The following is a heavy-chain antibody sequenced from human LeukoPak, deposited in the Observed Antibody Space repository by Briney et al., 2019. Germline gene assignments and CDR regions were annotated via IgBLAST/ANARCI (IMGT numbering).Heavy chain of an antibody. CDR1: GGSVSSVNSY. CDR3: ARGYYYRR. Sequence: SQTLSLTCTVSGGSVSSVNSYWNWIRQPAGKGLEWIGRIYADGSSTYNPSLKSRVTISVDTSKNQFSLRLTSMTAADTAVYYCARGYYYRRWGQATLVTVSS. J-gene: IGHJ4*02. CDR2: IYADGSS. V-gene: IGHV4-61*02. D-gene: IGHD3-10*01.